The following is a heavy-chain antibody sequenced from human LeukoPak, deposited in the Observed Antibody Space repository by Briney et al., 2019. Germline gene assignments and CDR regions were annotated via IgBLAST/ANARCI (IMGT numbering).Heavy chain of an antibody. CDR1: GGTFSSYA. CDR3: ARVWFGESAPDY. V-gene: IGHV1-69*01. J-gene: IGHJ4*02. D-gene: IGHD3-10*01. CDR2: IIPIFGTA. Sequence: SVKVSCKASGGTFSSYAISWVRQAPGQGLEWMGGIIPIFGTANYAQKFQGRVTITADESTSTAYMELSSLRSEDTAVYYCARVWFGESAPDYWGQGTLVTVSS.